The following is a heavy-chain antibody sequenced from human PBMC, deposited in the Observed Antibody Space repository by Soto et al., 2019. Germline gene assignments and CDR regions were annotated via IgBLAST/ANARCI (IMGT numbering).Heavy chain of an antibody. CDR3: TTAQYGSSWYVNY. Sequence: EVQLVESGGGLVKPGGSLRLSCAASGFTFSNAWMSWVRQAPGKGLEWVGRIKSKTDGGTTDYAAPVKGRFTISRDXXKNTLYLRMNSLKTEDTAVYYCTTAQYGSSWYVNYWGQGTLVTVSS. D-gene: IGHD6-13*01. CDR2: IKSKTDGGTT. CDR1: GFTFSNAW. J-gene: IGHJ4*02. V-gene: IGHV3-15*01.